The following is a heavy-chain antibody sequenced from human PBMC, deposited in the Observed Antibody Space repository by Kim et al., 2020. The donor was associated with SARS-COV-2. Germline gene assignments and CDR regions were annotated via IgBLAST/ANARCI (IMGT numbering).Heavy chain of an antibody. Sequence: SETLSLTCTVSGGSISSSSYYWGWIRQPPGKGLEWIGSIYYSGSTYYNPSLKSRVTISVDTSKNQFSLKLSSVTAADTAVYYCARTLEALYSFWYWGQGTLVTVSS. D-gene: IGHD5-18*01. V-gene: IGHV4-39*07. J-gene: IGHJ4*02. CDR1: GGSISSSSYY. CDR2: IYYSGST. CDR3: ARTLEALYSFWY.